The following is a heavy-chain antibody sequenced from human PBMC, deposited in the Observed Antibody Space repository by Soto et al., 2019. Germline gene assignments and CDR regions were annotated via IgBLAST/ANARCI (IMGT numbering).Heavy chain of an antibody. V-gene: IGHV3-30-3*01. D-gene: IGHD7-27*01. CDR2: MSYDGTNK. CDR1: GFNFSAYA. J-gene: IGHJ4*02. Sequence: QVQLVESGGGVVQPGRSLRLSCAPSGFNFSAYALHWVRQAPGKGLEWLALMSYDGTNKYYADSVKGRFTISRDNSKNTLSLQMESLRTEDTAVYFCARDRIRAGDWFRLDYWGQGTLVTVSS. CDR3: ARDRIRAGDWFRLDY.